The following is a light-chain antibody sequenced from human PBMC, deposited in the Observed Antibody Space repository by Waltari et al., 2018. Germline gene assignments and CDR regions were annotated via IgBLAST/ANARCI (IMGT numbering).Light chain of an antibody. J-gene: IGLJ2*01. V-gene: IGLV3-19*01. Sequence: SSELTQDPAVSVAMGQTVRITCQGDSLRSYYASWYQQRPGQAPILVMYDKNNRPSGVPDRFSGSSSDDAASLTIPGAQAEDEGSYYCHSRDGSGVGGSFGGGTKLTVL. CDR2: DKN. CDR3: HSRDGSGVGGS. CDR1: SLRSYY.